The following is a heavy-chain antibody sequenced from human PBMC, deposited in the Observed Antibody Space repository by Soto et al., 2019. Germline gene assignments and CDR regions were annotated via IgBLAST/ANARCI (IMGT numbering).Heavy chain of an antibody. CDR2: INHSGST. D-gene: IGHD3-3*01. CDR3: ARGGTYYDFWSGYNWFDP. J-gene: IGHJ5*02. Sequence: SETLSLTCTVSVGSITSSSYYWGWIRQPPGKGLEWIGEINHSGSTNYNPSLKSRVTISVDTSKNQFSLKLSSVTAADTAVYYCARGGTYYDFWSGYNWFDPWGQGTLVTVSS. V-gene: IGHV4-39*07. CDR1: VGSITSSSYY.